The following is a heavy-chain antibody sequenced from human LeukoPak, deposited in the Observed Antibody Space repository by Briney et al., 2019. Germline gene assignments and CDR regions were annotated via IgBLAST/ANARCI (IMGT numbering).Heavy chain of an antibody. D-gene: IGHD6-13*01. CDR1: GFTFSSYW. Sequence: GGSLRLSCAASGFTFSSYWMHWVRQAPGKGLVWVSRINSDGSSTSYADSVKGRFTISRDNAKNTLYLQMNSLRAEDTAVYYCASERSYSCSWYPNYWGQGTLVTVSS. CDR3: ASERSYSCSWYPNY. V-gene: IGHV3-74*01. J-gene: IGHJ4*02. CDR2: INSDGSST.